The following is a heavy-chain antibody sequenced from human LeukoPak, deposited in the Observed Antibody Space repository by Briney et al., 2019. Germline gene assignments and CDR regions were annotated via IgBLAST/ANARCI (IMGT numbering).Heavy chain of an antibody. CDR1: Y. D-gene: IGHD3-22*01. Sequence: YMSWIRQPPGKGLEWIGSIYYSGSTYYNPSLKSRVTISVDTSKNQFSLKLSSVTAADTAVYYCARHERDYYDSSGYYYRLGLGFDYWGQGTLVTVSS. CDR2: IYYSGST. J-gene: IGHJ4*02. CDR3: ARHERDYYDSSGYYYRLGLGFDY. V-gene: IGHV4-39*01.